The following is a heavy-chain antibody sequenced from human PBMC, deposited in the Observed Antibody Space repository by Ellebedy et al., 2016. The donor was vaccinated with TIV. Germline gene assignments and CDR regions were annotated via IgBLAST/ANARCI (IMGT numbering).Heavy chain of an antibody. CDR2: IKQDGSEK. CDR3: ARAHSRSDTGSFDY. V-gene: IGHV3-7*01. D-gene: IGHD1-26*01. J-gene: IGHJ4*02. Sequence: GESLKISCAASGFTFSSYWMSWVRQAPGKGLEWVANIKQDGSEKYYVDSVKGRFTISRDNAKNSLYLQMNSLRAEDTAVYYCARAHSRSDTGSFDYWGQGTLVTVSS. CDR1: GFTFSSYW.